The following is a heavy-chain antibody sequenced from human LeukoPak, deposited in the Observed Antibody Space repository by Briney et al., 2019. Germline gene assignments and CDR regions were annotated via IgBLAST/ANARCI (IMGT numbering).Heavy chain of an antibody. V-gene: IGHV3-48*03. CDR3: AREHSSSGWGYFDY. Sequence: GGSLRLSCAASGFTFSSYEMNWVRQAPGKGLEWVSYITNRGSGSTIYYAGSVKGRFTVSRDDAKNSLYLQMNSLRVEDAAVYYCAREHSSSGWGYFDYWGQGALVTVSS. J-gene: IGHJ4*02. CDR1: GFTFSSYE. D-gene: IGHD6-25*01. CDR2: ITNRGSGSTI.